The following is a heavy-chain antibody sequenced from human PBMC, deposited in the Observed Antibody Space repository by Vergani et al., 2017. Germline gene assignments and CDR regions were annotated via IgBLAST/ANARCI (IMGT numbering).Heavy chain of an antibody. CDR3: ARMGDYVENWFDP. CDR1: GFTFSSYG. D-gene: IGHD4-17*01. Sequence: QVQLVESGGGVVQPGGSLRLSCAASGFTFSSYGMHWVRQAPGKGLEWVAFIRYDGSNKYYADSVKGRFTISRDNSKNTLYLQMNSLRAEDTAVYYCARMGDYVENWFDPWGQGTLVTVSS. CDR2: IRYDGSNK. V-gene: IGHV3-30*02. J-gene: IGHJ5*02.